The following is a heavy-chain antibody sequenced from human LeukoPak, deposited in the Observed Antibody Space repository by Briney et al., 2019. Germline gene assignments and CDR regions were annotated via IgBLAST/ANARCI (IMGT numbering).Heavy chain of an antibody. CDR2: ISGGGDRT. J-gene: IGHJ6*02. Sequence: GGSLRLSCAASAFTFSSFAMTWVRQAPGKGLEWGSAISGGGDRTYYADSVKGRFTISRDNSKNTLYLQMNSLRGEDTAVYFCAKGGRGQYYGIDVWGQGTTVSVSS. D-gene: IGHD4-11*01. CDR1: AFTFSSFA. V-gene: IGHV3-23*01. CDR3: AKGGRGQYYGIDV.